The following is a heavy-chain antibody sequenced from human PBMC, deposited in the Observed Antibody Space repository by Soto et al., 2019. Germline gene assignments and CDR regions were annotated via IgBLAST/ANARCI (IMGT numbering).Heavy chain of an antibody. CDR3: ARSPRNYDALGSYSYFRH. CDR2: MNPNNGNT. J-gene: IGHJ1*01. Sequence: QVQLVQSGAEVKKPGASVKVSCKASGYTFTSYDISWVRQATGQGLEWMGWMNPNNGNTDYAPKFQGRVTMTMNTSIGTVYMELSSLRSEDTAVYYCARSPRNYDALGSYSYFRHWGQGTLVTVSS. D-gene: IGHD3-10*01. V-gene: IGHV1-8*01. CDR1: GYTFTSYD.